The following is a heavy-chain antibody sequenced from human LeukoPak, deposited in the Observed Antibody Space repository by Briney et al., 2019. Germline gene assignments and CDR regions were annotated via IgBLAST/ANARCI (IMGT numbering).Heavy chain of an antibody. CDR3: ARDDNRYSGSWDAFDI. Sequence: GGSLRLSCAASGFTFSSYSMNWVRQAPGKGLEWVSYISSSSSTIYYADSVKGRFTISRDNAKNSLYLQMNSLRAEDTAVYYCARDDNRYSGSWDAFDIWGQGTMVTVSS. V-gene: IGHV3-48*04. CDR2: ISSSSSTI. CDR1: GFTFSSYS. J-gene: IGHJ3*02. D-gene: IGHD1-26*01.